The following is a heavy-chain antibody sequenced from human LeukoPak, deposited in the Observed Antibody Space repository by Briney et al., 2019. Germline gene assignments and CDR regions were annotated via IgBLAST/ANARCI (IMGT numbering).Heavy chain of an antibody. CDR1: GGSFSGYY. CDR2: ISHSGST. CDR3: ARAAVAATRHSPGRYYYYGMDV. D-gene: IGHD2-15*01. V-gene: IGHV4-34*01. Sequence: SETLSLTCAVYGGSFSGYYWSWIRQPPGKGLEWIGEISHSGSTNYNPSLKSRVTISVDTSKNQFSLKLSSVTAADTAVYYCARAAVAATRHSPGRYYYYGMDVWGKGTTVTVSS. J-gene: IGHJ6*04.